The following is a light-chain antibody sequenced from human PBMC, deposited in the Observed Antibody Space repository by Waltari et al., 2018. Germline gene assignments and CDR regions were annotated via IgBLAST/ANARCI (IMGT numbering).Light chain of an antibody. J-gene: IGKJ1*01. CDR1: QSIGSS. Sequence: DIVLTQSPDFQSVTPKEKVTITCRASQSIGSSIHWYQQKPDQSPKLLIKYASQSFSGVPSRFSGSGSGTDFTRTINSLEAEDAATYYCHQSYTLPRTFGQGTKVEIQ. V-gene: IGKV6-21*01. CDR2: YAS. CDR3: HQSYTLPRT.